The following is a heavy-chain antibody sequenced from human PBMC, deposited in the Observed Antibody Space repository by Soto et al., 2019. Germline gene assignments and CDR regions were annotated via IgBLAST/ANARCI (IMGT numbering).Heavy chain of an antibody. CDR3: ARHEEDYYYYMDV. CDR2: IYYSGST. J-gene: IGHJ6*03. V-gene: IGHV4-39*01. Sequence: PSETLSLICTVSGGSISSSSYYWGWIRQPPGKGLEWIGSIYYSGSTYYNPSLKSRVTISVDTSKNQFSLKLSSVTAADTAVYYCARHEEDYYYYMDVWGKGTTVTAP. CDR1: GGSISSSSYY.